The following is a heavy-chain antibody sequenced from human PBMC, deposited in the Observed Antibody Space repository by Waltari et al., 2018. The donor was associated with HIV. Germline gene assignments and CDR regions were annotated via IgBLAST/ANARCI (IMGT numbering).Heavy chain of an antibody. CDR2: ISENNGNT. V-gene: IGHV1-18*01. D-gene: IGHD3-3*01. CDR3: ARVGRGDQYDFWSASMTGGGDY. Sequence: QVQLVQSGSEVKKPGASVKVSCKTSGYTLTSYGISWVRQASGQGHDWVVWISENNGNTHFAKKYQDRVTMTTVMSTSTAYMQLRGRRSDDTAVYYCARVGRGDQYDFWSASMTGGGDYWGQGTLVTVSS. CDR1: GYTLTSYG. J-gene: IGHJ4*02.